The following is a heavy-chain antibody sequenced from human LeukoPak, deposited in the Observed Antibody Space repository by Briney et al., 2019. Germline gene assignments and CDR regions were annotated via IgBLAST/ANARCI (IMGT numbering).Heavy chain of an antibody. D-gene: IGHD5-18*01. Sequence: PSETLSLTCTVSGGSISSSSYYWGWIRQPPGKGLEWIGNIYYSGSTYYNPSLKSRVTISADTSKNQFSLKLYSVTAADTAVYSCARVPILDTPMIYFDYWGQGTLVTVSS. CDR2: IYYSGST. CDR1: GGSISSSSYY. J-gene: IGHJ4*02. CDR3: ARVPILDTPMIYFDY. V-gene: IGHV4-39*07.